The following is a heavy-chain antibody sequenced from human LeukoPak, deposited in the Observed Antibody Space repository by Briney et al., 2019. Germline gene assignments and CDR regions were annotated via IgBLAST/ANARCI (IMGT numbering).Heavy chain of an antibody. V-gene: IGHV4-59*01. CDR3: AREVAGTLNFDY. CDR2: IYNSGNT. Sequence: SETLSLTCTVSGGSISSYYWTWIRQPPGKGLEWIGYIYNSGNTNYNPSLRSRVTISVDTSKNQFSLKLTSVTSADTAIYYCAREVAGTLNFDYWGRGTLVTVSS. D-gene: IGHD6-19*01. J-gene: IGHJ4*02. CDR1: GGSISSYY.